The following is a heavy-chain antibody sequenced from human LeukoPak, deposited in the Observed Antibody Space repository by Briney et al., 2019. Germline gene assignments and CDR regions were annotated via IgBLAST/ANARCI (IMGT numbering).Heavy chain of an antibody. J-gene: IGHJ4*02. V-gene: IGHV1-18*01. Sequence: ASVKVSCKTSGYTFTSYGISWVRQAPGQGLEWMGWISAYNGKTNYAQKLQGRVTMTTDTSTSTAYMELRSLRSDDTAVYYCARVLGYYDFWSGEGYWGQGTLVTVSS. CDR1: GYTFTSYG. D-gene: IGHD3-3*01. CDR3: ARVLGYYDFWSGEGY. CDR2: ISAYNGKT.